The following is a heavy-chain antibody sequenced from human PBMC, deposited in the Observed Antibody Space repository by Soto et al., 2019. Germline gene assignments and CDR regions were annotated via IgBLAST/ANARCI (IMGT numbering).Heavy chain of an antibody. D-gene: IGHD5-12*01. CDR1: GYSFSEFR. J-gene: IGHJ4*02. Sequence: QVQLVQSGAEVKKPGASVKVSCKTSGYSFSEFRMHWVRQAPRQGLEWMGWVNPINGNTNYAQDFQGRVTMTRAASTKTAYIELSSLTSDDASTGYCAREKWHFDYWGQGTLITVSS. CDR2: VNPINGNT. CDR3: AREKWHFDY. V-gene: IGHV1-2*02.